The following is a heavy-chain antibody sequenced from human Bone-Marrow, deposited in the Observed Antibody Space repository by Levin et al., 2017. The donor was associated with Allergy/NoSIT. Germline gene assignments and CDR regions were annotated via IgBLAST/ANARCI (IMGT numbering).Heavy chain of an antibody. Sequence: PGGSLRLSCAASGFTFSSYDMTWVRQAPGKGLEWVSLISGSGDNTYYADSVEGRFTISRDNSKNTLYLQMDSLRADDTALYYCAKEGSISVPASIRPLDFWGQGTLVTVSS. CDR2: ISGSGDNT. D-gene: IGHD2-21*02. V-gene: IGHV3-23*01. J-gene: IGHJ4*02. CDR3: AKEGSISVPASIRPLDF. CDR1: GFTFSSYD.